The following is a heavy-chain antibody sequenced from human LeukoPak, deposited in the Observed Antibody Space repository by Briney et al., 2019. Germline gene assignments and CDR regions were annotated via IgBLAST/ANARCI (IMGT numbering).Heavy chain of an antibody. V-gene: IGHV4-39*01. Sequence: SETLSLTCSVSGGSIRSSSWYWGWIRQPPGKGLEWIESIYYSGNTNYNPSLKSRVTISVDTSKNQFSLNLRSVTAADTAVYYCARRPYNWNSREDLDYWGQGTLVTVSA. CDR1: GGSIRSSSWY. D-gene: IGHD1-7*01. CDR3: ARRPYNWNSREDLDY. J-gene: IGHJ4*02. CDR2: IYYSGNT.